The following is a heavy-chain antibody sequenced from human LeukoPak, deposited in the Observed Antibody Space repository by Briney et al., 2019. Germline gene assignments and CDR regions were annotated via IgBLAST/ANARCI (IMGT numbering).Heavy chain of an antibody. CDR1: GYTFTGYY. CDR3: ARGIDYGDYGGWFDP. Sequence: ASVKVSCKASGYTFTGYYMHWVRQAPGQGLEWMGWINPNSGGTNYAQKFQGRVTMTRDTSISTAYMELSRLRSDDTAVYYCARGIDYGDYGGWFDPWGQGTLVTVSS. J-gene: IGHJ5*02. V-gene: IGHV1-2*02. D-gene: IGHD4-17*01. CDR2: INPNSGGT.